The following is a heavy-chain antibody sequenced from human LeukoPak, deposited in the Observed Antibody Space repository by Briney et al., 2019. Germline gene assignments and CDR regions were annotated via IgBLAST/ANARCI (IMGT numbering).Heavy chain of an antibody. J-gene: IGHJ4*02. Sequence: GGSLRLSCTVSGFTFSDHYMEWVRQAPGKGLEWVANIEPDGSGKYYVDSVEGRFTISRDNAKNSLYLQMNSLRVEDTAVYYCTGVSLGANGDYWGRGTLVTVSS. V-gene: IGHV3-7*03. CDR1: GFTFSDHY. CDR2: IEPDGSGK. CDR3: TGVSLGANGDY. D-gene: IGHD1-26*01.